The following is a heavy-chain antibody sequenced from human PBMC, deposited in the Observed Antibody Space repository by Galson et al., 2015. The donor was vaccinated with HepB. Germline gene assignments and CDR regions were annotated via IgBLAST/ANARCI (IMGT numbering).Heavy chain of an antibody. J-gene: IGHJ6*02. Sequence: QSGAEVKKPGASVKVSCKASGSTFTSYGISWVRQAPGQGLEWMGWISAYNGNTNYAQKLQGRVTMTTDTSTSTAYMELRSLRSDDTAVYYCARRDYGDYDSDYYYGMDVWGQGTTVTASS. CDR2: ISAYNGNT. D-gene: IGHD4-17*01. CDR1: GSTFTSYG. V-gene: IGHV1-18*01. CDR3: ARRDYGDYDSDYYYGMDV.